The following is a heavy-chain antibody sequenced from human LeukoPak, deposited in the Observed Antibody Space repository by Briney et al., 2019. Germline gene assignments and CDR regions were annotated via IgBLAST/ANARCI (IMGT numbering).Heavy chain of an antibody. V-gene: IGHV3-48*01. CDR1: GFTFSSYN. J-gene: IGHJ4*02. Sequence: GGSLRLSCAASGFTFSSYNMNWVRQAPGKGLEWVSYISSGSSTIYYADSVKGRFTISRDNSKNTLYLQMNSLRAEDTAVYYCARDGNYYFDYWGQGTLVTVSS. CDR3: ARDGNYYFDY. CDR2: ISSGSSTI. D-gene: IGHD1-26*01.